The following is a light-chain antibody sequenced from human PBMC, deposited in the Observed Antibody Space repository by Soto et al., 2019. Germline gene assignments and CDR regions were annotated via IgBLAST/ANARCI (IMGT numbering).Light chain of an antibody. V-gene: IGKV1D-12*01. CDR2: AAS. J-gene: IGKJ3*01. Sequence: DIQMTQSPSSVSASVGDRVTITCRASPDISSWLTWYQQKPGKAPKLLIYAASNLQGGVPSRFSGSGSGTDFTLTISNLQPEDFATYYCQQGNSFPLAFGPGTKVDIK. CDR3: QQGNSFPLA. CDR1: PDISSW.